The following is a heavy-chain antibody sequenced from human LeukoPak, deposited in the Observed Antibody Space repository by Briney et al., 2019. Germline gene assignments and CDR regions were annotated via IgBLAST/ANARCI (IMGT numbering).Heavy chain of an antibody. D-gene: IGHD3-22*01. CDR3: ARRDDSSGYYVPFDY. J-gene: IGHJ4*02. V-gene: IGHV3-11*04. Sequence: PGGSLRLSCAVSGFTFSDYYMSWIRQAPGKGLEWVSYISSSGSTIYYADSVKGRFIISRDNAKNSLYLQMNSLRAEDTAVYYCARRDDSSGYYVPFDYWGQGTLVTVSS. CDR2: ISSSGSTI. CDR1: GFTFSDYY.